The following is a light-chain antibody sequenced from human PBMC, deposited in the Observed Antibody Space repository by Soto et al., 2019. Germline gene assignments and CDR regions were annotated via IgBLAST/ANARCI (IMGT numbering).Light chain of an antibody. CDR1: SSDVGSYIL. V-gene: IGLV2-23*02. J-gene: IGLJ2*01. Sequence: QSVLTQPASVSGSPGQSITISCTGTSSDVGSYILVSWYQRHPGKAPKLMIYEDTRRPSGVSNRFSGSKSGNTASLTISGLQAEDEADYYCCSYAGSSTFVLFGGGTKVPVL. CDR3: CSYAGSSTFVL. CDR2: EDT.